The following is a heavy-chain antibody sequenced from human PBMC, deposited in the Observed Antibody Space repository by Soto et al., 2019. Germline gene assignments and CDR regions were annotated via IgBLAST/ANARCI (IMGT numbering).Heavy chain of an antibody. J-gene: IGHJ5*02. D-gene: IGHD1-1*01. CDR1: GGSISSGGYY. CDR2: IYYSGST. CDR3: ARGYNWNDYDWFDP. V-gene: IGHV4-31*03. Sequence: QVQLQESGPGLVKPSQTLSLTCTVSGGSISSGGYYWSWIRQHPGKGLEWIGYIYYSGSTYYNPSLKSRVTISVATSKNQFSLKLSSVTAADTAVYYCARGYNWNDYDWFDPWGQGTLVTVSS.